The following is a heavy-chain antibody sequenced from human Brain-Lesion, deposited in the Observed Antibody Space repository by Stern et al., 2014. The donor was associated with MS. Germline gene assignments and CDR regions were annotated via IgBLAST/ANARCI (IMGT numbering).Heavy chain of an antibody. CDR3: ARGRVVPGFQYYATDV. CDR2: IFNSASP. D-gene: IGHD2-2*01. V-gene: IGHV4-61*02. Sequence: VQLVESGPGLVKPSQTLSLSCTVSGGSISSGGYYWSWIRQPAGKGLEWIGRIFNSASPSYTPSLKSRVPISIDTSKNQFSLRLNSMTAADTAVYYCARGRVVPGFQYYATDVWGQGTTVIVSS. CDR1: GGSISSGGYY. J-gene: IGHJ6*02.